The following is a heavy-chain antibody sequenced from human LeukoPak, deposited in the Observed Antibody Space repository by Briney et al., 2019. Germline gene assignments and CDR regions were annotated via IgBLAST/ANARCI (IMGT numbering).Heavy chain of an antibody. D-gene: IGHD1-14*01. V-gene: IGHV3-23*01. J-gene: IGHJ4*02. CDR1: GFTFSSYA. CDR3: ARAPRTANHVDY. Sequence: GGSLRLSCAASGFTFSSYAMSWVRQAPGKGLGWVSAISGSGGSTYYADSVKGRFTISRDNSKNTLYLQMNSLRAEDTAVYYCARAPRTANHVDYWGQGTLVTVSS. CDR2: ISGSGGST.